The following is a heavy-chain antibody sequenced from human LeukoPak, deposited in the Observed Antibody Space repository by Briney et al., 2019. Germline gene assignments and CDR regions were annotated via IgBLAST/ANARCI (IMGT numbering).Heavy chain of an antibody. D-gene: IGHD6-19*01. V-gene: IGHV4-59*01. CDR1: GGSLSPYY. CDR3: ARDRSSGQFDP. Sequence: SETLSLTCTVSGGSLSPYYWGWIRQPPGKGLEWIGYIYYSGSTNYNPSLKSRVTISVDTSKNQFSLKLSSVTAADTAVYYCARDRSSGQFDPWGQGTLVTVSS. J-gene: IGHJ5*02. CDR2: IYYSGST.